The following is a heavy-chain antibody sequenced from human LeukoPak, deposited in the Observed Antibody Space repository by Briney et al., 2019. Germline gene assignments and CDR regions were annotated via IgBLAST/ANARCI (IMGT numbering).Heavy chain of an antibody. J-gene: IGHJ4*02. CDR2: ISAYNGNT. D-gene: IGHD3-22*01. V-gene: IGHV1-18*04. Sequence: ASVKVSCKASGYTFTGYYMHWVRQAPGQELEWMGWISAYNGNTNYAQKLQGRVTMTADTSTSTAYMELRSLRSDDTAVYYCARDRFPTYYYDSSGYYKLTFDYWGQGTLVTVSS. CDR1: GYTFTGYY. CDR3: ARDRFPTYYYDSSGYYKLTFDY.